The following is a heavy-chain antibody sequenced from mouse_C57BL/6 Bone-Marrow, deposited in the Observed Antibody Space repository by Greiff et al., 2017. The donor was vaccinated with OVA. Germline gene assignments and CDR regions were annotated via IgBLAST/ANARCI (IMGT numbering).Heavy chain of an antibody. Sequence: EVNLVESGSELVKPGASVKISCKASGYSFTGYYMNWVKQSPEKSLEWIGEINPSTGGTTYNQKFKAKATLTVDKSSSTAYMQLKSLTSEDSAVYYCARSGPYGYPYWGQGTTLTVSS. CDR1: GYSFTGYY. CDR3: ARSGPYGYPY. J-gene: IGHJ2*01. D-gene: IGHD1-2*01. CDR2: INPSTGGT. V-gene: IGHV1-42*01.